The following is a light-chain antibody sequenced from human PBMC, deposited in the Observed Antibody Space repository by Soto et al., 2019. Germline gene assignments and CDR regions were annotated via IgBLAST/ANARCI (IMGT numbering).Light chain of an antibody. Sequence: QSALTQPASVSGSPGQSITISCTGTSSDVGGYNYVSWYQQHPGKVPELIIYEVSDRPSGVSNRFSGSKSGNTASLTISGLQAEDEADYYCTSYTSSSTWVFGGGTKVTVL. J-gene: IGLJ3*02. V-gene: IGLV2-14*01. CDR2: EVS. CDR1: SSDVGGYNY. CDR3: TSYTSSSTWV.